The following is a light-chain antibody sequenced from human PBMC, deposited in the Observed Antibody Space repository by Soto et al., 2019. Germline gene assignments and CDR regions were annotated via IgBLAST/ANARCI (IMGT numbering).Light chain of an antibody. CDR2: GAS. V-gene: IGKV3-15*01. Sequence: EVVLTQSPATLSVSPGDRATLSCRASQSVSRNLAWYQQKPGQAPRLLIYGASTRATGVPARFSGSVSATDFTLSISSLQSEDVAVYYCQKYGDWPTETFGQGTKLEI. CDR3: QKYGDWPTET. J-gene: IGKJ2*01. CDR1: QSVSRN.